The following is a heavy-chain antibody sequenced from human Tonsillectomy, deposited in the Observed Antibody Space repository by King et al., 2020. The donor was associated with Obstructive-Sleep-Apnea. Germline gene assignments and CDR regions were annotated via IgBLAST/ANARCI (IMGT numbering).Heavy chain of an antibody. Sequence: QLVQSGAEVKKPGASVKVSCKASGYTFTSYGISWVRQAPGQGLEWMGWISAYNGNTNYAQKLQGRVTMTTDTSTSTAYMELRSLGSDDTAVYYCARGPEHHPDYDFWSGYWFDPWGQGTLVTVSS. CDR2: ISAYNGNT. V-gene: IGHV1-18*04. CDR3: ARGPEHHPDYDFWSGYWFDP. D-gene: IGHD3-3*01. CDR1: GYTFTSYG. J-gene: IGHJ5*02.